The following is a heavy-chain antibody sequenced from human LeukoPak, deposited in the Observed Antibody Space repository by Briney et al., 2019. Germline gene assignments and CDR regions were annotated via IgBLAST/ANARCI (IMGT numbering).Heavy chain of an antibody. J-gene: IGHJ4*02. CDR3: ARGSSAMGNPDFDY. V-gene: IGHV1-18*01. D-gene: IGHD5-18*01. CDR1: GYTFTSYG. CDR2: ISAYNGNT. Sequence: GASVKVSCKASGYTFTSYGISWVRQAPGQGLEWMGWISAYNGNTNYAQKLQGRVTMTTDTSTSTAYMELSSLRSEDTAVYYCARGSSAMGNPDFDYWGQGTLVTVSS.